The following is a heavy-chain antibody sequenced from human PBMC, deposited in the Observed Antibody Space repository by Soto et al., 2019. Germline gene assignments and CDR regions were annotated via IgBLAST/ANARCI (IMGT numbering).Heavy chain of an antibody. CDR2: IIPIFGTA. CDR1: GGTFSSYA. Sequence: SVKVSCKASGGTFSSYAISWVRQAPGRGLEWMGGIIPIFGTANYAQKFQGRVTITADESTSTAYMELSSLRSEDTAVYYCARGYCSSTSCYPFTPYYYYYGMDVWGQGTTVTVSS. V-gene: IGHV1-69*13. D-gene: IGHD2-2*01. J-gene: IGHJ6*02. CDR3: ARGYCSSTSCYPFTPYYYYYGMDV.